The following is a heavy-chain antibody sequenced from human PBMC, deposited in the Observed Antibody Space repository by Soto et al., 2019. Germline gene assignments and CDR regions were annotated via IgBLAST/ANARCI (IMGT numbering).Heavy chain of an antibody. Sequence: GASVKVSCKASGYTFTTYGISWVRQAPGQGLEWMGWITTYNGNTNYAQKLQGRVTMTTDTSTSTAYMELRSLRSDDTAVYYCTRDAGGNWFDPWGQGTLVTVS. D-gene: IGHD6-13*01. V-gene: IGHV1-18*01. CDR3: TRDAGGNWFDP. J-gene: IGHJ5*02. CDR2: ITTYNGNT. CDR1: GYTFTTYG.